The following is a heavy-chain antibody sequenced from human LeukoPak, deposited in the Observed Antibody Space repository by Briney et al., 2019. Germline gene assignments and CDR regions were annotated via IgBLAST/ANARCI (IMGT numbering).Heavy chain of an antibody. Sequence: SETLSLTCSVSGASMNNYCWTWIRQSPEKGLEWIGRLYTSGSTTYNPSLQNRVTMSVDTSTNVFSLRMKSVTAADTAIYYRARTANWNMLGPFDLWGQGTLIIVSS. V-gene: IGHV4-4*07. J-gene: IGHJ4*02. D-gene: IGHD1-20*01. CDR3: ARTANWNMLGPFDL. CDR2: LYTSGST. CDR1: GASMNNYC.